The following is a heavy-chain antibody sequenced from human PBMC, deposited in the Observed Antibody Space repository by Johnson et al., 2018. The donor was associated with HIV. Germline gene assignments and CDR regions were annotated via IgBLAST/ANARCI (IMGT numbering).Heavy chain of an antibody. CDR1: GFIFSSYG. J-gene: IGHJ3*02. CDR3: ARDNGGAFDI. Sequence: VQLVESGGGVVQPGRSLRLSCAASGFIFSSYGMHWVRQAPGKGLEWVAVISYDGSNKYYAYSVKGRFTISRDNSKNTLYLQMNSLRAEDTAVYYCARDNGGAFDIWGRGTMVTVSS. D-gene: IGHD4-23*01. V-gene: IGHV3-30*19. CDR2: ISYDGSNK.